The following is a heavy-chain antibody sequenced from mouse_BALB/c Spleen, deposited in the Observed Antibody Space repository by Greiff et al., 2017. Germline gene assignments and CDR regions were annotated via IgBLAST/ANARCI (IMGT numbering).Heavy chain of an antibody. CDR1: GFTFSSFG. D-gene: IGHD2-1*01. CDR2: ISSGSSTI. CDR3: ARYWGNYLYAMDY. J-gene: IGHJ4*01. V-gene: IGHV5-17*02. Sequence: EVMLVESGGGLVQPGGSRKLSCAASGFTFSSFGMHWVRQAPEKGLEWVAYISSGSSTIYYADTVKGRFTISRDNPKNTLFLQMTSLRSEDTAMYYCARYWGNYLYAMDYWGQGTSVTVSS.